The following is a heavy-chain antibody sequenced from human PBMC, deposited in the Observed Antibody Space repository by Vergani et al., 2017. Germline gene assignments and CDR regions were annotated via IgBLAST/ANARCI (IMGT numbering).Heavy chain of an antibody. CDR1: GFTFSSYA. V-gene: IGHV3-23*01. J-gene: IGHJ6*03. CDR3: AKAKGYYHYYYMDV. CDR2: ISGSGGST. Sequence: EVQLLESGGGLLQPGGSLRLSCAASGFTFSSYAMSWVRQAPGKGLEWVSAISGSGGSTYYADSVKGRFTIPRENYKNTLYLQMNSLRAEDTAVDYCAKAKGYYHYYYMDVWGKGTTVTVSS.